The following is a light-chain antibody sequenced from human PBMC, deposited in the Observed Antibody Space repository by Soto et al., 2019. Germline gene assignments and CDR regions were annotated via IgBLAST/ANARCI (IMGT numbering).Light chain of an antibody. CDR1: QNINSW. CDR3: HRYNTYSPTCL. V-gene: IGKV1-5*01. J-gene: IGKJ2*01. CDR2: GAS. Sequence: DIQMTQSPSTLSASVGDRVTITCRASQNINSWLAWYQQKPGQAPKLLISGASTLGSGVPSRFSGSGSGTEFTLTITSLHPDDFATYYCHRYNTYSPTCLFGQGTKVEI.